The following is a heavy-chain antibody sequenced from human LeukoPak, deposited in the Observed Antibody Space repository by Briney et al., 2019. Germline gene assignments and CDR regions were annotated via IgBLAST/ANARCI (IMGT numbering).Heavy chain of an antibody. CDR2: IGRAGDT. CDR3: VRGLAGGLDP. Sequence: GGSLRLSCAAPGFTFNSYDMHWVRHPTGKGLEWVSGIGRAGDTNYLGSVKGRFTISRENAKNSLYLQMNSLRDGDTAVYYCVRGLAGGLDPWGQGTLVTVSS. CDR1: GFTFNSYD. J-gene: IGHJ5*02. D-gene: IGHD2-21*01. V-gene: IGHV3-13*01.